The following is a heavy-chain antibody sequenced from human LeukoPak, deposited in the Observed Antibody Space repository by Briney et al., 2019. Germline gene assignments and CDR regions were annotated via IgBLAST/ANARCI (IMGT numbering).Heavy chain of an antibody. D-gene: IGHD3-10*01. Sequence: SETLSLTCTVSGGSISSTNYYWGWIRQPPGKGLEWVGSFFFPGNTFYNPSLKSRVTISVDTSKNQFSLTLSSVTAADTAVYYCARHQTGLLYYGSGSHTAAFNLWGQGTRVTVSS. CDR3: ARHQTGLLYYGSGSHTAAFNL. V-gene: IGHV4-39*01. CDR1: GGSISSTNYY. CDR2: FFFPGNT. J-gene: IGHJ3*01.